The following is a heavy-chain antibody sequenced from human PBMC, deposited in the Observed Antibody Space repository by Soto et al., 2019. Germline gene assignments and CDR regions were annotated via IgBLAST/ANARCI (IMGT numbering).Heavy chain of an antibody. CDR1: GFTFSNYA. V-gene: IGHV3-64D*06. J-gene: IGHJ4*02. CDR3: VKAVFSGYYYVPFDY. D-gene: IGHD3-22*01. Sequence: GGSLRLSWAASGFTFSNYAMHWVRQAPGKGLEYVSAISSNGGNTYYADSVKGRFTISRDNSKNTLYLQMSSLRTEDTAVYYCVKAVFSGYYYVPFDYWGQGTLVTVS. CDR2: ISSNGGNT.